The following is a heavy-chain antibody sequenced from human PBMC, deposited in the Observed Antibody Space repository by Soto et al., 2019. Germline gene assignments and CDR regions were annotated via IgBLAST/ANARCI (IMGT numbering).Heavy chain of an antibody. D-gene: IGHD4-4*01. J-gene: IGHJ4*02. CDR1: DFTFTNAW. V-gene: IGHV3-15*07. CDR3: TTMTTANSDS. Sequence: EVQLVESGGDLVKPGGSLRLSCVASDFTFTNAWMNWVRQAPGRGLEWVGRIKRITDGGATDYVAPVKGRFTISRDDSQNTLYLQMNSLKTEDTVVYYCTTMTTANSDSWGQGTLVTVSS. CDR2: IKRITDGGAT.